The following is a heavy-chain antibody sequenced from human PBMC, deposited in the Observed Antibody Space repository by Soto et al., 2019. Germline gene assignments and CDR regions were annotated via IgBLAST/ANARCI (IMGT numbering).Heavy chain of an antibody. CDR2: IYYSGST. CDR1: GGSISSYY. V-gene: IGHV4-59*01. CDR3: ARDRVGAYNDY. J-gene: IGHJ4*02. D-gene: IGHD1-26*01. Sequence: QVQLQESGPGLVKPSETLSLTCTVSGGSISSYYWSWIRQPPGKGLEWIGYIYYSGSTNYNPSLKSRVTISVDTSKNQFSLKLSSVTAADTAVYYCARDRVGAYNDYWGQGTLVTVSS.